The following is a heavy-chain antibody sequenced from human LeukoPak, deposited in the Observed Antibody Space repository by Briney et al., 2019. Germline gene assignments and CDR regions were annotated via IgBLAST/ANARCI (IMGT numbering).Heavy chain of an antibody. D-gene: IGHD3-22*01. CDR1: GFTFSSYS. J-gene: IGHJ4*02. CDR2: ISSSSSYI. CDR3: ARVDNDSSGYYPDY. V-gene: IGHV3-21*01. Sequence: GGSLRLSCAASGFTFSSYSMNWVRQAPGKGLEWVSSISSSSSYIYYADSVKGRFTISRDNAKNSLYLQMNSLRAEDTAVYYCARVDNDSSGYYPDYWGQGTLVTVSS.